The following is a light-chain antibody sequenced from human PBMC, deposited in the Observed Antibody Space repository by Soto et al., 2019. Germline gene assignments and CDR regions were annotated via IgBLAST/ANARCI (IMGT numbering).Light chain of an antibody. CDR3: CAYTSTSALYV. CDR1: SHDIGGYKY. J-gene: IGLJ1*01. Sequence: SVLTQPASVSGSPGQSITISCTGTSHDIGGYKYVSWYQQHPGKAPKIMIYEVNNRPSGVSDRFSGSKSGNTASLTISGLQTEDEADYYCCAYTSTSALYVFGTGTKVTVL. CDR2: EVN. V-gene: IGLV2-14*01.